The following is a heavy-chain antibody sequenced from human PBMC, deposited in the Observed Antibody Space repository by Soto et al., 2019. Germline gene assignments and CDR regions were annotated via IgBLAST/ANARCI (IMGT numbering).Heavy chain of an antibody. CDR3: ARMGLHLGELSRNWFDP. CDR1: GGSITSGDYY. D-gene: IGHD3-16*02. J-gene: IGHJ5*02. V-gene: IGHV4-31*03. CDR2: IYSSGTT. Sequence: SETLSLTCTISGGSITSGDYYWTWIRQFPGKGLEWIAYIYSSGTTHYNPSLKSRATISLDTSNNQFSLEVKSATAADTAVYYCARMGLHLGELSRNWFDPWGQGSLVTVAS.